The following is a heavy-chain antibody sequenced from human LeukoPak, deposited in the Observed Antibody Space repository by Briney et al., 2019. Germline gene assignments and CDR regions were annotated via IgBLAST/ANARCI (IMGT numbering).Heavy chain of an antibody. J-gene: IGHJ4*02. D-gene: IGHD2-15*01. Sequence: ASVKVSCKASGYTFTSYGISWVRQAPGQGLEWMGWISAYNGNTNYAQKLQGRVTMTTDTSTSTAYMELRSPRSDDTAVYYCARDHVVVVAALIDYWGQGTLVTVSS. CDR1: GYTFTSYG. V-gene: IGHV1-18*01. CDR2: ISAYNGNT. CDR3: ARDHVVVVAALIDY.